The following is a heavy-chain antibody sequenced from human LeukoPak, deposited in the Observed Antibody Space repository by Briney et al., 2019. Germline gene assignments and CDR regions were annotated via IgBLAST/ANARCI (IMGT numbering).Heavy chain of an antibody. V-gene: IGHV4-39*07. CDR2: FYYSGST. Sequence: SETLSLTCTVSGGSISSNSYYWGWIRQPPRKGLEWIGSFYYSGSTYYNPSLKSRVTISVDTSKNQFSLKLSSVTAADTAVYYCARDSLHDYGDYVRWFDPWGQGTLVTVSS. D-gene: IGHD4-17*01. J-gene: IGHJ5*02. CDR3: ARDSLHDYGDYVRWFDP. CDR1: GGSISSNSYY.